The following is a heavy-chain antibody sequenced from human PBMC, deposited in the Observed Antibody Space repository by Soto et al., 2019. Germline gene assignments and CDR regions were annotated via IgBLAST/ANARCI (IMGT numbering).Heavy chain of an antibody. CDR2: IIPLFGTA. V-gene: IGHV1-69*01. CDR1: GGTFSSYA. J-gene: IGHJ4*02. CDR3: ARTRETTVTTLAPFDY. D-gene: IGHD4-17*01. Sequence: QVQLVQSGAEVKKPGSSVKVSCKASGGTFSSYAISWVRQAPGQGLEWLGGIIPLFGTANYAQKFQGRGTRTADEATSTADMELSSLRSEDTAGYYCARTRETTVTTLAPFDYWGQGTLVTVSS.